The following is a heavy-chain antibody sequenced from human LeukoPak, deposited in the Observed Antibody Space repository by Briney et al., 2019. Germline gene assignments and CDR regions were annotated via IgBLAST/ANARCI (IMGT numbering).Heavy chain of an antibody. Sequence: PSETLSLTCTVSGASLSLYYWSWIRQPPGKGLEWIGHIYYSGSTHYNPSLRSRVTLSVDTSKNQFSLRLTSVTAADTAMYYCAGQGPMTTPGWGQGTLVTVSS. D-gene: IGHD4-17*01. CDR1: GASLSLYY. V-gene: IGHV4-59*08. CDR2: IYYSGST. J-gene: IGHJ4*02. CDR3: AGQGPMTTPG.